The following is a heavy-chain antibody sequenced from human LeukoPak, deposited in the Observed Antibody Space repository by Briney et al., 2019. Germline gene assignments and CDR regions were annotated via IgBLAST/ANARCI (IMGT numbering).Heavy chain of an antibody. J-gene: IGHJ4*02. V-gene: IGHV3-48*03. CDR3: NCGTAFDY. Sequence: GGSLGLSCAASGFTFSTYEMNWVRQAPGKGLEWVSYISTSGGTTYYADSVKGRFTISRDNAKNSVYLQMNSLRAEDTAIYYCNCGTAFDYWGQGTRVTVSS. D-gene: IGHD1-1*01. CDR1: GFTFSTYE. CDR2: ISTSGGTT.